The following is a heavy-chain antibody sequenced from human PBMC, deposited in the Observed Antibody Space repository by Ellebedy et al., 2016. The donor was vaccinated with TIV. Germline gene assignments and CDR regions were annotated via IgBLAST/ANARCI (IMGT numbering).Heavy chain of an antibody. V-gene: IGHV1-69*13. J-gene: IGHJ6*02. CDR3: ARDNGEMATIPSYGMDV. Sequence: ASVKVSCKASGGTFSSYAISWVRQAPGQGLEWMGGIIPIFGTANYAQKFQGRVTITADESTSTAYMELSSLRSEDTAVYYCARDNGEMATIPSYGMDVWGQGTTVTVSS. CDR1: GGTFSSYA. D-gene: IGHD5-24*01. CDR2: IIPIFGTA.